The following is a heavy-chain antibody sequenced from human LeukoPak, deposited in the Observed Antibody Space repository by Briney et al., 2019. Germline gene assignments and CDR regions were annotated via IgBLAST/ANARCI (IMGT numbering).Heavy chain of an antibody. V-gene: IGHV4-34*01. Sequence: PSETLSLTCAVYGGSFSGDFWSWIRQSPGKGLEWIGEINHGGSTTYNPSLQSRVTMSVDTSTNQFSLKLSSVTAADTAVYYCARNLPHTRDAFDIWGQGTMVAVSS. CDR1: GGSFSGDF. CDR2: INHGGST. CDR3: ARNLPHTRDAFDI. J-gene: IGHJ3*02.